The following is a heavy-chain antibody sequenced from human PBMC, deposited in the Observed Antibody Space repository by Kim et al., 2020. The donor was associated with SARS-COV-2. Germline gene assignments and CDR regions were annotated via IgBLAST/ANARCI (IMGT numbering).Heavy chain of an antibody. CDR3: AKSMRTFGGVFLLEFDY. Sequence: GGSLRLSCAASGFTFSSYGMHWVRQAPGKGLEWVAVISYDGSNKYYADSVKGRFTISRDNSKNTLYLQMNSLRAEDTAVYYCAKSMRTFGGVFLLEFDYWGQGTLVTVSS. V-gene: IGHV3-30*18. CDR2: ISYDGSNK. J-gene: IGHJ4*02. D-gene: IGHD3-16*01. CDR1: GFTFSSYG.